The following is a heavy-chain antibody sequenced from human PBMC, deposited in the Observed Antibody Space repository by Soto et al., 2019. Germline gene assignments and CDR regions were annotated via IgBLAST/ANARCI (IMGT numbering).Heavy chain of an antibody. CDR2: IIPIFGTA. CDR3: ARGRDIVLMVYAIRDYYYGMDV. V-gene: IGHV1-69*13. J-gene: IGHJ6*02. Sequence: SLKGSCKASGGAFSSYAISWVRQAPGQGLEWMGGIIPIFGTANYAQKFQGRVAITADESTSTAYMELSSLRSEDTAVYYCARGRDIVLMVYAIRDYYYGMDVWGQGTTVTV. CDR1: GGAFSSYA. D-gene: IGHD2-8*01.